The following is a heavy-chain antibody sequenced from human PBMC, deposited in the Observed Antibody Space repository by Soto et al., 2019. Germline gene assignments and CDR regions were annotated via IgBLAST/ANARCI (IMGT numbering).Heavy chain of an antibody. Sequence: QVQLVQSGAEVKKPGSSVKVSCKASGGTFSSYAISWVRQAPGQGLEWMGGIIPIFGTANYAQKFQGRVTIPADESTSTAYMELSSLRSEDTAVYYCASLVYCSGGSCRNWFDPWGQGTLVTVSS. D-gene: IGHD2-15*01. CDR3: ASLVYCSGGSCRNWFDP. CDR2: IIPIFGTA. CDR1: GGTFSSYA. J-gene: IGHJ5*02. V-gene: IGHV1-69*01.